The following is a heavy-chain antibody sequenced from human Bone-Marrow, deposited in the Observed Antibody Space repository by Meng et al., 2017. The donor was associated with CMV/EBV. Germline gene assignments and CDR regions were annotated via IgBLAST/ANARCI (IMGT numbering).Heavy chain of an antibody. Sequence: SETLSLTCTVSGGSISSYYWSWIRQPPGKGLEWIGYIYYSGSTNYTPSLKSRVTISVDTSKNQFSLKLSSVTAADTAVYYCARVSPPNTIWSGLYYGMDVWGQGTTVTVSS. J-gene: IGHJ6*02. CDR3: ARVSPPNTIWSGLYYGMDV. V-gene: IGHV4-59*01. CDR2: IYYSGST. CDR1: GGSISSYY. D-gene: IGHD3-3*01.